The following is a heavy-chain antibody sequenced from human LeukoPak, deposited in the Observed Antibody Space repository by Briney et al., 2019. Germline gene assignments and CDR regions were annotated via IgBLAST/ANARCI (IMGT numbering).Heavy chain of an antibody. J-gene: IGHJ4*02. CDR3: AKASGGPYYFDY. CDR2: IRYDGSNK. V-gene: IGHV3-30*02. CDR1: GLTFSSYG. D-gene: IGHD6-19*01. Sequence: GGSLRLSCAAPGLTFSSYGMHWVRQAPGKGLEWVAFIRYDGSNKYYADSVKGRFTISRDNSKNTLYLQMNSLRAEDTAVYYCAKASGGPYYFDYWGQGTLVTVSS.